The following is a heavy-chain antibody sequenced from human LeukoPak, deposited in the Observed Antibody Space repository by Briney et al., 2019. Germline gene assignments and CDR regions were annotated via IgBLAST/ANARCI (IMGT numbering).Heavy chain of an antibody. CDR1: GYTFGDYG. D-gene: IGHD3-22*01. Sequence: ASVKVSCKASGYTFGDYGITWIRQAPGQGLEWMGWASAYTGNTNYAQSLQDRVIMIADTSTDTAYMELRSLRPDDTAVYYCARDPGRRTYDTSGFHYWGQGTLVTVSS. CDR3: ARDPGRRTYDTSGFHY. J-gene: IGHJ4*02. V-gene: IGHV1-18*01. CDR2: ASAYTGNT.